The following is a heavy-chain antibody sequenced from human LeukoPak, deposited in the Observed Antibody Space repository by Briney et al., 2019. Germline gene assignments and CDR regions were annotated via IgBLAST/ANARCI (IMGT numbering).Heavy chain of an antibody. D-gene: IGHD6-19*01. CDR2: ISGSGGST. CDR1: GFTFSSYA. Sequence: PGGSLRLSCAASGFTFSSYAMSWVRQAPGKGLEWVSAISGSGGSTYYADSVKGRFTISRDNSKNTLYLQMNSLRAEDTAVYYCARVWSGSGWRIDYWGQGTLVTVSS. J-gene: IGHJ4*02. V-gene: IGHV3-23*01. CDR3: ARVWSGSGWRIDY.